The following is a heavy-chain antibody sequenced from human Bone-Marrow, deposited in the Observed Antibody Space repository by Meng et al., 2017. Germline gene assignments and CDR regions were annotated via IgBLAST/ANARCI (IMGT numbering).Heavy chain of an antibody. CDR1: GFTFSSYA. CDR3: AKDSGRYSSFDY. D-gene: IGHD1-26*01. Sequence: GGSLRLSCAASGFTFSSYAMSWVRQAPGKGLEWVSAISGSGGSTYYADSVKGRFTISRDNSKNTLYLQMNSLRAEDTALYYCAKDSGRYSSFDYWGQGILVTVSS. CDR2: ISGSGGST. J-gene: IGHJ4*02. V-gene: IGHV3-23*01.